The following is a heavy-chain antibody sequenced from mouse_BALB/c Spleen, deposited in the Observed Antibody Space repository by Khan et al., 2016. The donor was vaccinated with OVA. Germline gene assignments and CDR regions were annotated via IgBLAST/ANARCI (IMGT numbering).Heavy chain of an antibody. D-gene: IGHD2-10*01. J-gene: IGHJ4*01. CDR2: INTYTGEP. CDR1: GYTFTNYG. CDR3: AKAPYFSYIMGY. V-gene: IGHV9-3-1*01. Sequence: QIQLVQSGPELKKPGETVKISCKASGYTFTNYGMNWVKQAPGRGLKWMGWINTYTGEPTYADDFKGRFVFSLETSASTAYLQINNLKNEDTATYFYAKAPYFSYIMGYWGQGTSVTVSS.